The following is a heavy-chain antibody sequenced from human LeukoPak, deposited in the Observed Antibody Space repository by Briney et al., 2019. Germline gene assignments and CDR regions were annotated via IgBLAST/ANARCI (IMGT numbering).Heavy chain of an antibody. CDR3: ARDGAAAGSYHAMDV. J-gene: IGHJ6*02. CDR2: IYSGGST. CDR1: GFTVSSNY. D-gene: IGHD6-13*01. V-gene: IGHV3-53*04. Sequence: GGSLRLSCAASGFTVSSNYTSWVRQAPGKGLEWVSVIYSGGSTYYADSVKGRFTISRHNSENTLYLQMNSLRAEDTAVYYCARDGAAAGSYHAMDVWGQGTTVTVSS.